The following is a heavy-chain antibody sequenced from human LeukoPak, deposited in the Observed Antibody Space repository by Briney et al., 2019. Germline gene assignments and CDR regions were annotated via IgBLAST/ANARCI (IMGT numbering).Heavy chain of an antibody. V-gene: IGHV3-21*01. CDR1: GFTFSSYS. CDR3: AREGYSSGWSRAFDY. J-gene: IGHJ4*02. CDR2: ISSGSSYI. D-gene: IGHD6-19*01. Sequence: GGSLRLSCAASGFTFSSYSMNWVRQAPGKGLEWVSSISSGSSYIYYADSVKGRFTISRDNAKNSLYLQMNSLRAEDTAVYYCAREGYSSGWSRAFDYWGQGTLVTVSS.